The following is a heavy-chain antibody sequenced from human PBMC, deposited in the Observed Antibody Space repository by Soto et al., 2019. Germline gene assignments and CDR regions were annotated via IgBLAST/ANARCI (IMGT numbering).Heavy chain of an antibody. CDR2: IYYSGST. CDR3: ARGYYTSWYWFER. V-gene: IGHV4-61*08. Sequence: QVQLQESGPGLVKPSETLSLTCTVSVSGGSVSTGVHYWSWIRQPPGKGLEWIGYIYYSGSTNYTPSLKSRVTISVATSKNQFSLKLTSVTAADTAVYYCARGYYTSWYWFERWGRGTLVTVSS. D-gene: IGHD6-13*01. CDR1: VSGGSVSTGVHY. J-gene: IGHJ2*01.